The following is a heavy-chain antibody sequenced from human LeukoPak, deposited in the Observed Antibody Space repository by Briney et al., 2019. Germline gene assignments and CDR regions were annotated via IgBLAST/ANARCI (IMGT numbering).Heavy chain of an antibody. D-gene: IGHD5-18*01. CDR2: ISSSGSTI. CDR3: ARVGYSYGLDYFDY. CDR1: GFTFSSYE. Sequence: GGSLRLSCGASGFTFSSYEMNWVRQAPGKGLEWVSYISSSGSTIYYSDSVKGRSTISRDNAKNSLYLQMNSLRAEDTAVYYCARVGYSYGLDYFDYWGQGNLVTVSS. V-gene: IGHV3-48*03. J-gene: IGHJ4*02.